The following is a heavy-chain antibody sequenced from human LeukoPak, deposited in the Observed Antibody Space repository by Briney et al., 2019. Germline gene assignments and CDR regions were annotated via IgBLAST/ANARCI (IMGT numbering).Heavy chain of an antibody. CDR2: IYTSGST. CDR1: GGSISSGSYY. V-gene: IGHV4-61*02. J-gene: IGHJ4*02. Sequence: SETLSLTCTVSGGSISSGSYYWSWIRQPAGKGLEWIGRIYTSGSTNYNPSLKSQVTISVDTSKNQFSLKLSSVTAADTAVYYCARESIEMATITDYWGQGTLVTVSS. CDR3: ARESIEMATITDY. D-gene: IGHD5-24*01.